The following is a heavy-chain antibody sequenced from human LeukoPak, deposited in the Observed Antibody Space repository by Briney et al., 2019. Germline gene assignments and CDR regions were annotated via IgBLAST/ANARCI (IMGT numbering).Heavy chain of an antibody. CDR1: LGSLSSSSYY. D-gene: IGHD6-19*01. Sequence: PSETLSLTCTVSLGSLSSSSYYWGWIRQPPGKGLEWIESINYSGSTYYNPSLKSRVTISVDTSKNQFSLKLSSVTAADTAVYYCARQPYSSSVLYFDYWGQGTLVTVSS. CDR2: INYSGST. V-gene: IGHV4-39*01. J-gene: IGHJ4*02. CDR3: ARQPYSSSVLYFDY.